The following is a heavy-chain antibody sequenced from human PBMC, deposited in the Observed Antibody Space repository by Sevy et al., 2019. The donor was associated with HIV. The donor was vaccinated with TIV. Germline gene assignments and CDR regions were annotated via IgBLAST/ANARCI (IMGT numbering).Heavy chain of an antibody. V-gene: IGHV3-74*01. D-gene: IGHD5-18*01. J-gene: IGHJ3*01. CDR1: GFTFSRYW. CDR2: INSDGSST. Sequence: GGSLRLSCAASGFTFSRYWMHWDRQAPGKGLVWVARINSDGSSTNYADSVKGRFTISRDNAKNTLYLHMNSLRAEDTALYYCARDFPLGGYTYGSDAFDVWGQGTMVTVSS. CDR3: ARDFPLGGYTYGSDAFDV.